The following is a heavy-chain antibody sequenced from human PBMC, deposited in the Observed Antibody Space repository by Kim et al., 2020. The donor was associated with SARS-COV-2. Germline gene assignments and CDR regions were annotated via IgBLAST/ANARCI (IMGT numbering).Heavy chain of an antibody. D-gene: IGHD6-13*01. J-gene: IGHJ6*03. CDR3: ARAPGPGIAATGRWGYFHYFMDV. CDR2: ITYSGST. CDR1: GGSFSGYY. V-gene: IGHV4-34*01. Sequence: SETLSLTCAVYGGSFSGYYWSWIRHPPGKGLEWIGEITYSGSTNHNPSLKSRVAILVDMSKNQFSLKLSSVTAADTAVYYCARAPGPGIAATGRWGYFHYFMDVWGKGTTVSVSS.